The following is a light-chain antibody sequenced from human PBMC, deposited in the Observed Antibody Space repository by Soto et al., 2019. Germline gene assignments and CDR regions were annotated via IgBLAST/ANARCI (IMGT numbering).Light chain of an antibody. CDR1: QSVSSY. CDR3: QQRSNWPQLT. J-gene: IGKJ4*01. Sequence: EIVLTQSPATLSLSPGERATLSCRASQSVSSYLAWYQQKPGQAPRLLIYDASNRATGIPARFSGSGSGTDFPLTIGSLEPEDFEVYYCQQRSNWPQLTFGGGTKVGIK. V-gene: IGKV3-11*01. CDR2: DAS.